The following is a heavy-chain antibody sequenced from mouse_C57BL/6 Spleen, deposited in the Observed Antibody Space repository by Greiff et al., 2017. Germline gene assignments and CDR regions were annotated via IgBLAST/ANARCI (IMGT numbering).Heavy chain of an antibody. J-gene: IGHJ4*01. CDR2: FNPYDIET. V-gene: IGHV1-61*01. CDR3: ARYLYDYGDYYAMDY. D-gene: IGHD2-4*01. CDR1: GYTFTSYW. Sequence: QVQLQQPGAELVRPGSSVKLSCKASGYTFTSYWMDWVKQRPGQGLEWIGNFNPYDIETHYNQKFKDKATLTVDKSSSPAYMQLSSLTSEDSAVFYCARYLYDYGDYYAMDYWGQGTSVTVSS.